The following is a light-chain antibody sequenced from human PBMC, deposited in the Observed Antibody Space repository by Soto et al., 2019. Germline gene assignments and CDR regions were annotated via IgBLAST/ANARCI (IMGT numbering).Light chain of an antibody. Sequence: DIQMTQSPSSLSASVGDRVTITCRASQSISTYLNWYQQKPRKAPQLLIYGASSLQSGVPSRFSGGGSGTDFTLTISSLLPEDFATYYCQQSYSLPYTFGGGTKVGIK. CDR2: GAS. J-gene: IGKJ4*01. V-gene: IGKV1-39*01. CDR1: QSISTY. CDR3: QQSYSLPYT.